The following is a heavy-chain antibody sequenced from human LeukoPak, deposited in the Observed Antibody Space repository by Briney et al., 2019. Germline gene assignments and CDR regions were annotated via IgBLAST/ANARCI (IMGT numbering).Heavy chain of an antibody. CDR1: GGSISSSSYY. V-gene: IGHV4-39*07. D-gene: IGHD6-13*01. Sequence: SETLSLTCTVSGGSISSSSYYWGWIRQPPGKGLEWIGSIYYSGSTYYNPSLKSRVTISVDTSKNQFSLKLSSVTAADTAVYYCARAALPQSSSWYEVRWFDPWGQGTLVTVSS. CDR3: ARAALPQSSSWYEVRWFDP. CDR2: IYYSGST. J-gene: IGHJ5*02.